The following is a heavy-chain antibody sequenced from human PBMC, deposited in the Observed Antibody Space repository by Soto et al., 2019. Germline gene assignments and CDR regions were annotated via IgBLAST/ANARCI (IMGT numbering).Heavy chain of an antibody. CDR3: ARPAYFCSADSCHPPFSF. J-gene: IGHJ4*02. CDR2: IYWDDDK. D-gene: IGHD2-15*01. Sequence: QITLKESGPTLVKPTQTLTLTCTFSGFSLSTRGVGVGWIRQPPGKALEWLALIYWDDDKRYSPSLKNRVSITKDTSKNPVVLTMTNMDPVDTATYYCARPAYFCSADSCHPPFSFWGQGTLVTVSS. CDR1: GFSLSTRGVG. V-gene: IGHV2-5*02.